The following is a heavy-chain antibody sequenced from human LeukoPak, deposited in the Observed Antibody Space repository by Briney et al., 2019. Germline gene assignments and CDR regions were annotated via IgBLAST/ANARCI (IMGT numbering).Heavy chain of an antibody. CDR2: IYYSGST. V-gene: IGHV4-30-4*01. D-gene: IGHD5-18*01. J-gene: IGHJ4*02. CDR3: ARAIVDTATNFDY. Sequence: SETLSLTCTVSGGSISSGDYCWSWIRQPPGKGLEWIGYIYYSGSTYYNPSLKSRVTISVDTSKNQFSLKLSSVTAADTAVYYCARAIVDTATNFDYWGQGTLVTVSS. CDR1: GGSISSGDYC.